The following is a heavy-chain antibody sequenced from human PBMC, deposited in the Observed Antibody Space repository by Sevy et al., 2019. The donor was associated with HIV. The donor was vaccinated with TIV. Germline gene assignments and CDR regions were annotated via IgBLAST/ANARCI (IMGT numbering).Heavy chain of an antibody. V-gene: IGHV4-59*08. J-gene: IGHJ3*02. CDR2: VYYTGGT. Sequence: SETLSLTCTVSGGSINSDHWNWIRQPPGKGLEWIGYVYYTGGTNYNPSLKNRVTISVDRTKNQFSLKLTSVTAADTAVYYCARRNDFDIWGQWTMVTASS. CDR1: GGSINSDH. CDR3: ARRNDFDI.